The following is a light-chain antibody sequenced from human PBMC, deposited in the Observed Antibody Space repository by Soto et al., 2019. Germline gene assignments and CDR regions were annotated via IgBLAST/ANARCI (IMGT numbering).Light chain of an antibody. CDR1: SSDIGGYNY. Sequence: QSVLTQPASVAGSPGQSITISCTGTSSDIGGYNYVSWYQQYPGKVPKLIIYDVTYRPSGVSDRFSGSKSGNTASRTISGLQAEDEADYYCSSYTSTSTFVFGSGTKLTVL. J-gene: IGLJ1*01. V-gene: IGLV2-14*01. CDR3: SSYTSTSTFV. CDR2: DVT.